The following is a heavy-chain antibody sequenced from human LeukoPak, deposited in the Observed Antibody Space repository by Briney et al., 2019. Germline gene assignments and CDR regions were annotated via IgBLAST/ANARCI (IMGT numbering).Heavy chain of an antibody. CDR2: ISTSSSTR. CDR3: ARTRDPPTYYYFYMDV. D-gene: IGHD1-1*01. J-gene: IGHJ6*03. Sequence: GGSLRLSCAASGFTLNNYSMNWVRQAPGKGLEWVSYISTSSSTRYYADSVKGRFTISRDNAMNSLYLQMNSLRAEDTAVYYCARTRDPPTYYYFYMDVRGKGTTVTVSS. CDR1: GFTLNNYS. V-gene: IGHV3-48*04.